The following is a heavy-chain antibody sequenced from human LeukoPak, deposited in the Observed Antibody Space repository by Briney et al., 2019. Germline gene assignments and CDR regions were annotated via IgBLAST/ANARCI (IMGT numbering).Heavy chain of an antibody. V-gene: IGHV4-59*01. CDR3: ARGGYYTEPFDY. CDR1: GGSISSYY. D-gene: IGHD3-3*01. CDR2: VYYSGGT. J-gene: IGHJ4*02. Sequence: SETLSLTCTVSGGSISSYYWSWIRQPPGKGLEWIGYVYYSGGTNYNPSLKSRVTISVDTSKNQFSLKLSSVTAADTAVYYCARGGYYTEPFDYWGQGTLVTVSS.